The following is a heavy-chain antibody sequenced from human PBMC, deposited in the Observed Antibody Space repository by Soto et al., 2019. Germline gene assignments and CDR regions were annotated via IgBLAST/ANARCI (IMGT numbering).Heavy chain of an antibody. Sequence: GGSIRLSCAACRLISNHITMHWAGVAQKKGPQWLSYVNSVGRIAMYAHSVKSCFTISRDNTNNHLYLQMNSLRSDDTALYHYAEGERAAVESHRDWGHGTLVTVST. D-gene: IGHD6-13*01. CDR1: RLISNHIT. V-gene: IGHV3-43*01. J-gene: IGHJ4*01. CDR2: VNSVGRIA. CDR3: AEGERAAVESHRD.